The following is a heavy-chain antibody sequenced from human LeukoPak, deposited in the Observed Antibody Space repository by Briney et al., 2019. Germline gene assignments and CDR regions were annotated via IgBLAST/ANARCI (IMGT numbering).Heavy chain of an antibody. CDR2: INPNSGGT. CDR3: ASGGYALNGIDY. CDR1: GYTFTGYY. J-gene: IGHJ4*02. Sequence: ETSVKVSCKSSGYTFTGYYMHWVRQAPGQGLEWMGRINPNSGGTNYAQKFQGRVTMTRDTSISTAYMELSRLRSDDTAVYYCASGGYALNGIDYWGQGTLVTVSS. D-gene: IGHD3-16*01. V-gene: IGHV1-2*06.